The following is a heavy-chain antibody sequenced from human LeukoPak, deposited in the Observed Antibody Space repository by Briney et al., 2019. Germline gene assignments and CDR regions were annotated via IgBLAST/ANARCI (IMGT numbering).Heavy chain of an antibody. CDR1: GYTFTSYG. V-gene: IGHV1-18*01. D-gene: IGHD6-6*01. Sequence: GASVKVSCKASGYTFTSYGISWVRQAPGQGLEWMGWVSAYNGNTNYAQKLQGRVTMTTDTSTSTAYMELRSLRSDDTAVYYCARVRLYSSSSIGNWFDPWGQGTLVTVSS. CDR2: VSAYNGNT. J-gene: IGHJ5*02. CDR3: ARVRLYSSSSIGNWFDP.